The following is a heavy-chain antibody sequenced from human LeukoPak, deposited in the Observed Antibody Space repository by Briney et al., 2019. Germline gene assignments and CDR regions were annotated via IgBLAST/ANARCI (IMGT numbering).Heavy chain of an antibody. V-gene: IGHV3-21*01. CDR1: GFTFSTYS. CDR2: ISSSGTYI. D-gene: IGHD2-2*01. J-gene: IGHJ6*02. CDR3: ARLTVPAAIGPYYYSGMDV. Sequence: PGGSLRLSCAASGFTFSTYSMTWARQAPGRGLEWVSSISSSGTYIDYADSVKGRFTISRDNARNSLYLQMNSLRAEDTAVYYCARLTVPAAIGPYYYSGMDVWGQGATVTVSS.